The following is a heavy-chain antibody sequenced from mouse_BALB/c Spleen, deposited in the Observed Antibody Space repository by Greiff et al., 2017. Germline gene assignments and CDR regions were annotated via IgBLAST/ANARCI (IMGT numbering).Heavy chain of an antibody. J-gene: IGHJ2*01. CDR1: GFTFSSYT. CDR2: ISNGGGST. D-gene: IGHD3-2*02. Sequence: EVKLQESGGGLVQPGGSLKLSCAASGFTFSSYTMSWVRQTPEKRLEWVAYISNGGGSTYYPDNVKGRFTISRDNAKNTLYLQMSSLKSEDTAMYYCARHRQGYDYCDYWGQGTTLTVSS. CDR3: ARHRQGYDYCDY. V-gene: IGHV5-12-2*01.